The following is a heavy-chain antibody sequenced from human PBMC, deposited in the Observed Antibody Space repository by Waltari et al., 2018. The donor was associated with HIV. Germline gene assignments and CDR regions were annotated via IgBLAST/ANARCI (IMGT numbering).Heavy chain of an antibody. CDR3: TRLVAAVAGTGY. J-gene: IGHJ4*02. D-gene: IGHD6-19*01. Sequence: EVQLVESGGGLVQPGGSLKLSCAASGFTFSGSTMHWVRQASGKGLGWVGRIRTKANSDATAYAASVKGRFIIARDDSKNTAYLQMNNLKTEDTAVYYCTRLVAAVAGTGYWGQGTLVTVSS. V-gene: IGHV3-73*01. CDR1: GFTFSGST. CDR2: IRTKANSDAT.